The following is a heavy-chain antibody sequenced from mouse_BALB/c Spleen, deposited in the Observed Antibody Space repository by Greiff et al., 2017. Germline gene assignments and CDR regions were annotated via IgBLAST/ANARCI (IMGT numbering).Heavy chain of an antibody. J-gene: IGHJ4*01. CDR2: ISSGGGNT. D-gene: IGHD2-3*01. CDR1: GFTFSSYT. Sequence: EVKLVESGGGLVKPGGSLKLSCAASGFTFSSYTMSWVRQTPEKRLEWVATISSGGGNTYYPDSVKGRFTISRDNAKNNLYLQMSSLRSEDTALYYCARSYDHYAMDYWGQGTSVTVSS. V-gene: IGHV5-9*03. CDR3: ARSYDHYAMDY.